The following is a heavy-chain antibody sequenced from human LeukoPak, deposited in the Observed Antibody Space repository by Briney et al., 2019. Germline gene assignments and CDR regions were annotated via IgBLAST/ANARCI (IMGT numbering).Heavy chain of an antibody. J-gene: IGHJ1*01. CDR3: ARTSYYDSSGNYFGYFQY. D-gene: IGHD3-22*01. CDR1: EYSFTNYW. CDR2: IYPGASDT. V-gene: IGHV5-51*01. Sequence: GESLKISCKGSEYSFTNYWIAWVRQMPGKGLECMGIIYPGASDTRYSPSFQGQVTISVDKSISTAYLQWSSPKASDTATYYCARTSYYDSSGNYFGYFQYWGQGTLVTVSS.